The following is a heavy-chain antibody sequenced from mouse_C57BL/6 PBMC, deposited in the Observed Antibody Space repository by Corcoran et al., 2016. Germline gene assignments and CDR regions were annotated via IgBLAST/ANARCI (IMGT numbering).Heavy chain of an antibody. D-gene: IGHD2-14*01. CDR2: INTYSGVP. Sequence: QIQLIQSGPELKKPGETVQISCKASGYTFTTYGTSWVKQAPGKGLKWMGWINTYSGVPTYADDFKGRFAFSLEASASPAYLQINNLKNEDTATYFCSRWVLRYYFDYWGQGTTLTVSS. CDR1: GYTFTTYG. CDR3: SRWVLRYYFDY. V-gene: IGHV9-3*01. J-gene: IGHJ2*01.